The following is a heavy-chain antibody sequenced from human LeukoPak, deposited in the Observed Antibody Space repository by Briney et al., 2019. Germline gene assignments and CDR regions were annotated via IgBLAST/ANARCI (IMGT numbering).Heavy chain of an antibody. CDR2: ISPDNT. D-gene: IGHD3-10*01. CDR3: VKEHVDRAFTRSFEI. CDR1: GFTFSTNP. V-gene: IGHV3-23*01. J-gene: IGHJ3*02. Sequence: GGSLRLSCTASGFTFSTNPMSWVRQAPGKGLEWVSAISPDNTYYADSVKGRLTISRDDSKNTVYLQMNSPRAEDTARYYCVKEHVDRAFTRSFEIWGQGTVVTVSS.